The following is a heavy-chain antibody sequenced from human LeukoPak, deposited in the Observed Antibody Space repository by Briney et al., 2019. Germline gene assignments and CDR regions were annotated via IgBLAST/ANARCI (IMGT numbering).Heavy chain of an antibody. CDR3: ARGRDYYDSSGYYHNSTPFDY. J-gene: IGHJ4*02. D-gene: IGHD3-22*01. V-gene: IGHV4-34*01. CDR2: INHSGST. CDR1: GGSFSNYY. Sequence: PSETLSLTCAVYGGSFSNYYWSWIRQPPGKGLEWIGEINHSGSTNHNPSLKSRVTISVDTSKNQFSLKLSSVTAADTAVYYCARGRDYYDSSGYYHNSTPFDYWGQGTLVTVSS.